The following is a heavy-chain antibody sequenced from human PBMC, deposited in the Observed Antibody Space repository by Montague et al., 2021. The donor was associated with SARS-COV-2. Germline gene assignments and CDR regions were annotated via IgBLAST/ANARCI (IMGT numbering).Heavy chain of an antibody. D-gene: IGHD3-3*01. V-gene: IGHV3-53*01. CDR3: ARAPFDDFWSGYTYYFGY. CDR1: GFTVSSNY. CDR2: IYSGGST. J-gene: IGHJ4*02. Sequence: SLRLSCSASGFTVSSNYMSWVRQAPGKGLEWVSVIYSGGSTYYADSVKGRFTISRDNSKNTLYLQMNSLRAEDTAVYYCARAPFDDFWSGYTYYFGYWGQGTLVTVSS.